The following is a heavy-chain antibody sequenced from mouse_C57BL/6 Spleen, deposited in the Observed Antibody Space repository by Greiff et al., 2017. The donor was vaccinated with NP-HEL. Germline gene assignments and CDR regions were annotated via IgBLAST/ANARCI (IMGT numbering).Heavy chain of an antibody. J-gene: IGHJ4*01. Sequence: VQLQQPGAELVMPGASVKLSCKASGYTFTSYWMHWVKQRPGQGLEWIGEIDPSDSYTNYNQKFKGKSTLTVDKSSSTAYMQLSSLTSEDSAVYYCAKNYYYGSSYDYYAMDYWGQGTSVTVSS. CDR2: IDPSDSYT. D-gene: IGHD1-1*01. CDR3: AKNYYYGSSYDYYAMDY. V-gene: IGHV1-69*01. CDR1: GYTFTSYW.